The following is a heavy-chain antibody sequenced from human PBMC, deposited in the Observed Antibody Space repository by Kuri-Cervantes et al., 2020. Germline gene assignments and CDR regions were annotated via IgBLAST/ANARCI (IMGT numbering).Heavy chain of an antibody. CDR2: VKPDGSQK. CDR3: ARAPLYYDFWSGYSAGYYGMDV. J-gene: IGHJ6*02. CDR1: GFTFSDYW. Sequence: LSLTCAASGFTFSDYWMSWVRQAPGKGLEWVANVKPDGSQKYYVDSVKGRFTISRDNAKNSLFLQMNNLRVEDTAVYYCARAPLYYDFWSGYSAGYYGMDVWGQGTTVTVSS. D-gene: IGHD3-3*01. V-gene: IGHV3-7*01.